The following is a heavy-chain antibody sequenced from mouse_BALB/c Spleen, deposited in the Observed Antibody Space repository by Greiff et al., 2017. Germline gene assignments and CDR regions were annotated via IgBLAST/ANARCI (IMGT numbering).Heavy chain of an antibody. V-gene: IGHV1-12*01. J-gene: IGHJ4*01. D-gene: IGHD2-1*01. CDR3: ARRGYGNYYYYAMDY. Sequence: VQLQQPGAELVKPGASVKMSCKASGYTFTSYNMHWVKQTPGQGLEWIGAIYPGNGDTSYNQKFKGKATLTADKSSSTAYMQLSSLTSEDSAVYYCARRGYGNYYYYAMDYWGQGTSVTVSS. CDR2: IYPGNGDT. CDR1: GYTFTSYN.